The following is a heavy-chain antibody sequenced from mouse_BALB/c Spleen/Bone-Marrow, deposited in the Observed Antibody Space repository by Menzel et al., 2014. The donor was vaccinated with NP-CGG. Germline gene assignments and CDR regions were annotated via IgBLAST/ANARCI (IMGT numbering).Heavy chain of an antibody. CDR2: IYPSDSYS. D-gene: IGHD2-14*01. J-gene: IGHJ4*01. CDR3: TRRDRYDYYELDY. V-gene: IGHV1-69*02. Sequence: VQLQQSGAELVRPGASVKVSCKASGYTFTNYWINWVRQRPGQGLEWIGNIYPSDSYSNYNQKFKDKATLTVDKSSSTAYMQLSSPTSEDSAVYYCTRRDRYDYYELDYWGQGTSVTVSS. CDR1: GYTFTNYW.